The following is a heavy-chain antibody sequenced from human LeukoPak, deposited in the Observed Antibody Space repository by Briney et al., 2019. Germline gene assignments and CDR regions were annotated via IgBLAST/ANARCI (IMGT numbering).Heavy chain of an antibody. CDR3: ARSKGRVSWFDP. CDR1: GGSFSGYY. J-gene: IGHJ5*02. Sequence: SETLSLTCAVYGGSFSGYYWSWIRQPPGKGLEWIGEINHSGSTNYNPSLKSRVTISVDTSKNHFSLKLRSVTAADTAVYYCARSKGRVSWFDPWGQGTLVTVSS. V-gene: IGHV4-34*01. D-gene: IGHD4-11*01. CDR2: INHSGST.